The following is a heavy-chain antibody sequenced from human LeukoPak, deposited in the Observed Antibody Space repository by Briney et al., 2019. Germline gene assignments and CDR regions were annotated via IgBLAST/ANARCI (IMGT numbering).Heavy chain of an antibody. D-gene: IGHD3-22*01. J-gene: IGHJ4*02. CDR1: GFTFSGYA. V-gene: IGHV3-23*01. CDR3: AKRDHYDTSGYAPLFDS. Sequence: PGGSLRLSCAASGFTFSGYAMSWVRQAPGKGLEWVSGITADAGRRYFADSVQGRFTISRDNSKNTVYLQMNSLRGEDTAVYYCAKRDHYDTSGYAPLFDSWGQGTLVTVST. CDR2: ITADAGRR.